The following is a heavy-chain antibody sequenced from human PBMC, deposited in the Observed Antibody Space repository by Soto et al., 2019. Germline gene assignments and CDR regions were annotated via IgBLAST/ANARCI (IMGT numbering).Heavy chain of an antibody. Sequence: ASVKVSCKASGYTFTSYDINWVRRATGQGLEWMGWMNPNSGNTGYAQKFQGRVTMTRNTSISTAYMELRSLRSEDTAVSYCATDAHQGDIGYTTYFDYWGQGTLVTVSS. J-gene: IGHJ4*02. D-gene: IGHD5-12*01. CDR3: ATDAHQGDIGYTTYFDY. V-gene: IGHV1-8*01. CDR1: GYTFTSYD. CDR2: MNPNSGNT.